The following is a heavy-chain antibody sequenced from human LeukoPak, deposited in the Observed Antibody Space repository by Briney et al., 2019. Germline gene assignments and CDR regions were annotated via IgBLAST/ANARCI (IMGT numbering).Heavy chain of an antibody. Sequence: KPSETLSLTCTVSGYSISSGYYWGWIRQPPGKGQEWIGYIYHSGSTYYNPSLKSRVTISVDRSKNQFSLKLSSVTAADTAVYYCARDPGEDSSGYWGQGTLVTVSS. D-gene: IGHD3-22*01. CDR2: IYHSGST. CDR1: GYSISSGYY. V-gene: IGHV4-38-2*02. J-gene: IGHJ4*02. CDR3: ARDPGEDSSGY.